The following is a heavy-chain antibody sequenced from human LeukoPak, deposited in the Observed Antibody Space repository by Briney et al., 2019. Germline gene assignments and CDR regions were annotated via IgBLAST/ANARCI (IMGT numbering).Heavy chain of an antibody. CDR2: IYPGDSDT. D-gene: IGHD6-19*01. V-gene: IGHV5-51*01. CDR1: GCNFTSYW. Sequence: GGSLKISCKGSGCNFTSYWIGWVRQVPGKGLEGMGIIYPGDSDTRYSPSFQGQVTISADKSISTAYLQRSSLKASDTAMYYCARTPGYSSGWGNRFDYWGQGTLVTVSS. CDR3: ARTPGYSSGWGNRFDY. J-gene: IGHJ4*02.